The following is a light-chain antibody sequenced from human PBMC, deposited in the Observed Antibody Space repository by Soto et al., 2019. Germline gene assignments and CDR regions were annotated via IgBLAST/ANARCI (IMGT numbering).Light chain of an antibody. Sequence: QSALTQPPSASGSPGQSVTISCTGTSSDVGGYNYVSWYQQHPGKAPKLLIYGVRERPSGVPDRFSGSKSGNTASLTVSWLQGEDEADYYCSSYAGSNNYVLGTGTKVT. J-gene: IGLJ1*01. CDR1: SSDVGGYNY. CDR3: SSYAGSNNYV. CDR2: GVR. V-gene: IGLV2-8*01.